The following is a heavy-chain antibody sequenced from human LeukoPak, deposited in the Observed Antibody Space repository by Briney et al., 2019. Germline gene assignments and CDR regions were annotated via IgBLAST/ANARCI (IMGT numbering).Heavy chain of an antibody. V-gene: IGHV3-66*02. J-gene: IGHJ6*03. CDR3: ARDQSYDFWSDYYYYMDV. D-gene: IGHD3-3*01. Sequence: GGSLRLSCAVSGFTDSSNYMSWVRQAPGKGLEWVSVIYSGGSTYYADSVKGRFTISRDNSKNTLYLQMNSLRAEDTAVSYCARDQSYDFWSDYYYYMDVWGKGTTVTVSS. CDR2: IYSGGST. CDR1: GFTDSSNY.